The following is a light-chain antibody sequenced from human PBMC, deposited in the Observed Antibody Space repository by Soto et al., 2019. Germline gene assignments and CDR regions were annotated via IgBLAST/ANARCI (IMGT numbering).Light chain of an antibody. V-gene: IGKV3-15*01. CDR3: QQYNNWPPWT. Sequence: EIVMTQSPATLSLSTGERATLSCRASQSVSSNLAWYQQKPCQAPRLLIYGASTRATGIPARFSGSGSGTEFTLTIISLQSADVAVYYCQQYNNWPPWTFGQGTKLEIK. CDR2: GAS. CDR1: QSVSSN. J-gene: IGKJ2*02.